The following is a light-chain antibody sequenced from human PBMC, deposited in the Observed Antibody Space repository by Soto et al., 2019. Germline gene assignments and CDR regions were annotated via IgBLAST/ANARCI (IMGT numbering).Light chain of an antibody. CDR2: AS. CDR3: QHYGTSAL. CDR1: QSVSDMY. V-gene: IGKV3-20*01. J-gene: IGKJ3*01. Sequence: EIVLTQSPGTLSLSPGERATLSWRASQSVSDMYLAWYQQKPGQAPRLLIYASNRATGIPDRFSGSGSGTDFTLTISRLEPEDFAVYYCQHYGTSALFGPGTKVEIK.